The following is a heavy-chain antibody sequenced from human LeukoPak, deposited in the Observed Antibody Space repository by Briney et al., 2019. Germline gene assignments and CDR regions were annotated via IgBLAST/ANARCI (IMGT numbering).Heavy chain of an antibody. Sequence: PSETLSLTCTVSGGSISSYYWSWIRQPPGKGLEWIGYIYYSGSTNYNPSLKSRVTISVDTSKNQFSLKLSSVTAADAAVYYCARGGPIDYGGNSGTDAFDIWGQGTMVTVSS. CDR3: ARGGPIDYGGNSGTDAFDI. J-gene: IGHJ3*02. CDR1: GGSISSYY. D-gene: IGHD4-23*01. CDR2: IYYSGST. V-gene: IGHV4-59*01.